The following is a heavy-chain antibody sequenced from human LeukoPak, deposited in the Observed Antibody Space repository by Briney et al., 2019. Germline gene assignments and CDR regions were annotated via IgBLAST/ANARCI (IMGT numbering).Heavy chain of an antibody. J-gene: IGHJ4*02. CDR3: ARILEGDDY. CDR2: ISSGSSTI. CDR1: GFTFSRYN. Sequence: RGSLRLSCAASGFTFSRYNMNWVRQAPGKGLEWVSYISSGSSTIYYADSVKGRFTISRDNAMNSLYLQMNSLRDEDTAVYYCARILEGDDYWGLGTLVTVSS. D-gene: IGHD3-16*01. V-gene: IGHV3-48*02.